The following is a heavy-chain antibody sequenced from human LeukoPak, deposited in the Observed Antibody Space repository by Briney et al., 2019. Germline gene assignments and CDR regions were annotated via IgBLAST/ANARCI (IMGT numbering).Heavy chain of an antibody. CDR3: ARVVYYGMNYYGMDV. D-gene: IGHD3-10*01. Sequence: GAPVKVSCKASGGTFSSYAISWVRQAPGQGLEWMGRIIPILGIANYAQKFQGRVTITADKSTSTAYMELSSLRSEDTAVYYCARVVYYGMNYYGMDVWGQGTTVTVSS. CDR2: IIPILGIA. V-gene: IGHV1-69*04. CDR1: GGTFSSYA. J-gene: IGHJ6*02.